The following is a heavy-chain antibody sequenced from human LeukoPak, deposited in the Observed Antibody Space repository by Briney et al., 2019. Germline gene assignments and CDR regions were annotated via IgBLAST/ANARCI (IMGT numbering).Heavy chain of an antibody. Sequence: SVKVSCKASGVTLSSYAISWVRQAPGQGLEWRGGIIPIFGTAKSAQKFQCGVTIPADESTRTASLELSSLGSEAPAVLYCAGIPPYYYGSGSPFDYWGQGTLVTVSS. V-gene: IGHV1-69*13. CDR2: IIPIFGTA. CDR1: GVTLSSYA. D-gene: IGHD3-10*01. J-gene: IGHJ4*02. CDR3: AGIPPYYYGSGSPFDY.